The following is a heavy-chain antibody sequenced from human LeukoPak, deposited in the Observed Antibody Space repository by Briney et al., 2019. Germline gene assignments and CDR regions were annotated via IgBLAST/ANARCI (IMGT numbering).Heavy chain of an antibody. D-gene: IGHD3-3*01. CDR1: GGSISSGDYY. J-gene: IGHJ4*02. CDR3: ARRGTIFGVVNNDVKYDY. CDR2: IYYSGST. Sequence: PSETLSLTCTVSGGSISSGDYYWSWIRQPPGKGLEWIGYIYYSGSTYYNPSLKSRVTISVDTSKNQFSLKLSSVTAADTAVYYCARRGTIFGVVNNDVKYDYWGQGTLVTVSS. V-gene: IGHV4-30-4*01.